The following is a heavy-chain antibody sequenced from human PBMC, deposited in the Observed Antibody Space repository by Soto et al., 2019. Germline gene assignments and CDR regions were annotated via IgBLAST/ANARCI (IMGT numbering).Heavy chain of an antibody. J-gene: IGHJ4*02. CDR3: ARGGGNDPFDS. V-gene: IGHV4-30-2*06. CDR1: GGSITHGGFS. D-gene: IGHD5-12*01. CDR2: IGHLENT. Sequence: PAETLSIACTVSGGSITHGGFSVSWIRQSPGKGLEWIGYIGHLENTYFHPTFKSRLTMSIDRSKNQFSLNLSSVTAADRAVYYCARGGGNDPFDSWGQGVLVTVSS.